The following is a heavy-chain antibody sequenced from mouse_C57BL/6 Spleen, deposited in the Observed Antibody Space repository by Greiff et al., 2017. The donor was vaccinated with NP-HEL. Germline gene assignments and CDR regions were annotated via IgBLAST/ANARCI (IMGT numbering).Heavy chain of an antibody. CDR2: ISYDGSN. Sequence: EVKLMESGPGLVKPSQSLSLTCSVTGYSITSGYYWNWIRQFPGNKLEWMGYISYDGSNNYNPSLKNRISITRDTSKNQFFLKLNSVTTEDTATYYCARGDYYDYEDYYAMDYWGQGTSVTVSS. D-gene: IGHD2-4*01. J-gene: IGHJ4*01. CDR1: GYSITSGYY. CDR3: ARGDYYDYEDYYAMDY. V-gene: IGHV3-6*01.